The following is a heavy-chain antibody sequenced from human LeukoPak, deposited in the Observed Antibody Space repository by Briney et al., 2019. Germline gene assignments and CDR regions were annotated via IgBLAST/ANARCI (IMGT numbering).Heavy chain of an antibody. J-gene: IGHJ4*02. V-gene: IGHV3-43*02. CDR2: ISGDGGST. CDR3: AKDKRSSGEYFDY. CDR1: GFTFDDYA. D-gene: IGHD3-10*01. Sequence: PGGSLRLSCAASGFTFDDYAMHWVRQAPGKGLEWVSLISGDGGSTYYADSVKGRFTISRDNSKNSLYLQMNSLRTEDTASYYCAKDKRSSGEYFDYWGQGTLVTVSS.